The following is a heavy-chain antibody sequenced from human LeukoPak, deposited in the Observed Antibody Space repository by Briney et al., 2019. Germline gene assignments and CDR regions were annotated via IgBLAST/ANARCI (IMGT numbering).Heavy chain of an antibody. Sequence: GSSVKVSCKASGGTFSSYAISWVRQAPGQGLEWMGGIIPIFGTANYAQKFQGRVTITADESTSTAYMELSSLRSEDTAVYYCARTEKLWFGELLEGILDYWGQGTLVTVSS. CDR3: ARTEKLWFGELLEGILDY. V-gene: IGHV1-69*01. CDR1: GGTFSSYA. D-gene: IGHD3-10*01. CDR2: IIPIFGTA. J-gene: IGHJ4*02.